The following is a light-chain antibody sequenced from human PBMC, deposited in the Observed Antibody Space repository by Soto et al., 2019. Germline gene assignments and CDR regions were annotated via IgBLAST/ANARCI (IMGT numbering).Light chain of an antibody. V-gene: IGKV3-15*01. CDR3: HHYYKWPLT. Sequence: EIVLTQSPATLSLSPWERATLSCRASQSVDSYLAWYQQKPGQTPRLLIYDASTRATGIPARFSGSGSGTEFTLTISSLLSEDFAVYYCHHYYKWPLTVGGGTKADSK. CDR1: QSVDSY. CDR2: DAS. J-gene: IGKJ4*01.